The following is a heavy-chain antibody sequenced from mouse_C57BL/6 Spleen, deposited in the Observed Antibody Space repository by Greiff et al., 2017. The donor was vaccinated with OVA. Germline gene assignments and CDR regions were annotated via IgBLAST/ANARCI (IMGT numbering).Heavy chain of an antibody. J-gene: IGHJ4*01. V-gene: IGHV2-5*01. CDR3: ARGGSSYEVLDY. D-gene: IGHD1-1*01. Sequence: QVQLQQSGPGLVQPSQSLSITCTVSGFSLTSYGVHWVRQSPGKGLEWLGVIWRGGSTDYNAAFMSRLSITKDNSKSQVFFKMNSLQADDTAIYDCARGGSSYEVLDYWGQGTSVTVSS. CDR2: IWRGGST. CDR1: GFSLTSYG.